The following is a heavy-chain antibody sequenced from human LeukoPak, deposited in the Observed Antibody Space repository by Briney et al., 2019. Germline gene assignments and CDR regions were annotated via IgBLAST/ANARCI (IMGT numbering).Heavy chain of an antibody. V-gene: IGHV3-21*01. CDR1: GFTFSSYS. D-gene: IGHD4-17*01. Sequence: GGSPRLSCAASGFTFSSYSMNWVRQAPGKGLEWVSSISSSSSYIYYADSVKGRFTISRDNAKNSLYLQMNSLRAEDTAVYYCARMPQTTVTTGHYYYYGMDVWGQGTTVTVSS. CDR3: ARMPQTTVTTGHYYYYGMDV. CDR2: ISSSSSYI. J-gene: IGHJ6*02.